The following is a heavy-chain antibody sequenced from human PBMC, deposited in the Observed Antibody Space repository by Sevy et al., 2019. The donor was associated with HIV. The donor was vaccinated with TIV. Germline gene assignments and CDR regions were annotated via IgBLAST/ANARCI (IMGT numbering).Heavy chain of an antibody. CDR2: IYYSGST. J-gene: IGHJ5*02. V-gene: IGHV4-39*01. CDR3: ARLWLSHRRRFDP. D-gene: IGHD5-12*01. Sequence: SETLSLTCTVSGGSIISSSYYWGWIRQPPGKGLEWIGSIYYSGSTYYNPSLKSRVTISVDTSKNQFSLKLSSVTAADTAVYYCARLWLSHRRRFDPWGQGTLVTVSS. CDR1: GGSIISSSYY.